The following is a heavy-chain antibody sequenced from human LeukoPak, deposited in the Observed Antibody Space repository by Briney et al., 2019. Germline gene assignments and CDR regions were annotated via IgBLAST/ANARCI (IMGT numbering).Heavy chain of an antibody. CDR1: GGSISSYY. Sequence: PSETLSLTCTVSGGSISSYYGSWIRQPPGKGLEWIGYIYYSGSTNYNPSLKSRVTISVDTSKNQFSLKLSSVTAADTAVYYCASSRRGVRGVIDYWGQGTLVTVSS. CDR2: IYYSGST. V-gene: IGHV4-59*01. J-gene: IGHJ4*02. CDR3: ASSRRGVRGVIDY. D-gene: IGHD3-10*01.